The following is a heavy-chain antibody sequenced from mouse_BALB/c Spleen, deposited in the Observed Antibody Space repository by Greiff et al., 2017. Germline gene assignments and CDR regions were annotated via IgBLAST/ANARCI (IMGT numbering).Heavy chain of an antibody. V-gene: IGHV5-9-4*01. D-gene: IGHD2-1*01. CDR3: ASLSTMYYFDY. CDR1: GFTFSSYA. CDR2: ISSGGSYT. J-gene: IGHJ2*01. Sequence: EVKLVESGGGLVKPGGSLKLSCAASGFTFSSYAMSWVRQSPEKRLEWVAEISSGGSYTYYPDTVTGRFTISRDNAKNTLYLEMSSLRSEDTAMYYCASLSTMYYFDYWGQGTTLTVSS.